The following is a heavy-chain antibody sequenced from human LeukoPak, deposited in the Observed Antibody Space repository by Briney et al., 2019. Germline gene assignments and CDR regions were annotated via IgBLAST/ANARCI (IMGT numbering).Heavy chain of an antibody. CDR1: GFTFSSYA. Sequence: GGSLRLSCAASGFTFSSYAMSWVRQAPGKGLEWVSAISGSGGSTYYADSVKGRFTISRDNSKNTLYLQMDSLRAGDTAVYYCAKEEMQWLVNYYYMDVWGKGTTVTVSS. CDR3: AKEEMQWLVNYYYMDV. CDR2: ISGSGGST. D-gene: IGHD6-19*01. V-gene: IGHV3-23*01. J-gene: IGHJ6*03.